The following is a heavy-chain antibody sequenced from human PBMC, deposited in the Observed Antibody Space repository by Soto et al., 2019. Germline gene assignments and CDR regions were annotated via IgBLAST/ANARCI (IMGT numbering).Heavy chain of an antibody. CDR3: AKALVDTAMVFGYGMDV. CDR2: ISYDGSNK. D-gene: IGHD5-18*01. J-gene: IGHJ6*02. CDR1: GFTFSSYG. Sequence: PGGSLRLSCAASGFTFSSYGMHWVRQAPGKGLEWVAVISYDGSNKYYADSVKGRFTISRDNSKNTLYLQMSSLRAEDTAVYYCAKALVDTAMVFGYGMDVWGQGTTVTVS. V-gene: IGHV3-30*18.